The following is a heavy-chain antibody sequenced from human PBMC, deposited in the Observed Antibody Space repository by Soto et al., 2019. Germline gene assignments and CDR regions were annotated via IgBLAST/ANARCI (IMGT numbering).Heavy chain of an antibody. CDR3: ARDPGRGYYSGPLDS. J-gene: IGHJ4*02. CDR1: GFTFSDYW. CDR2: INSDGSGR. V-gene: IGHV3-74*01. Sequence: EVQLVESGGGLVQPGGSLRLSCAASGFTFSDYWMHWVRQAPGKGLVWVSRINSDGSGRSYADSVKGRFTISRDNAKNTLYLQMNSLRGEDTAVYYCARDPGRGYYSGPLDSWGQGSLVTVSS. D-gene: IGHD5-12*01.